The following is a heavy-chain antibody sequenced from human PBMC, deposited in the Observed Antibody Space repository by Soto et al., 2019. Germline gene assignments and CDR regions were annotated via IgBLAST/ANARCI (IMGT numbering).Heavy chain of an antibody. D-gene: IGHD3-3*01. V-gene: IGHV3-9*01. J-gene: IGHJ6*02. CDR3: ARDGRARSAYSSDYYYFSGMDV. CDR2: ISWNSGSI. Sequence: GGSLRLSCAASGFTFDDYAMHWVRQAPGKGLEWVSGISWNSGSIGYADSVKGRFIISRDNAKNSLYLQMNSLRDEDTAVYFCARDGRARSAYSSDYYYFSGMDVWGQGTTVTVSS. CDR1: GFTFDDYA.